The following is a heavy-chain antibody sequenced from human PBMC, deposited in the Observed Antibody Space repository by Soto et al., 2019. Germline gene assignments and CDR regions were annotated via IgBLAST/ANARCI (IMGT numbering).Heavy chain of an antibody. CDR2: INAGNGNT. J-gene: IGHJ4*02. V-gene: IGHV1-3*01. Sequence: ASVKVSCKASGYTFTSYAMHWVRQAPGQRLEWMGWINAGNGNTKYSQKFQGRVTINRDTSASTAYMELSSLRSEDTAVYYCARDIEMATIPLLFDYWGQGTLVTVSS. D-gene: IGHD5-12*01. CDR1: GYTFTSYA. CDR3: ARDIEMATIPLLFDY.